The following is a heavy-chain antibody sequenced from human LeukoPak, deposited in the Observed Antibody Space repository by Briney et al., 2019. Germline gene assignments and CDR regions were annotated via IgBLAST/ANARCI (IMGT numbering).Heavy chain of an antibody. J-gene: IGHJ3*02. CDR1: GGSISSNNYY. D-gene: IGHD2-15*01. CDR3: ARGLGYCSGGSCARGAFDI. Sequence: PSETLSLTCTVSGGSISSNNYYWNWIRQPPGKGLEWIGYIYYSGSTNYNPSLKSRVTISVDTSKNQFSLKLSSVTAADTAVYYCARGLGYCSGGSCARGAFDIWGQGTMVTVSS. CDR2: IYYSGST. V-gene: IGHV4-61*01.